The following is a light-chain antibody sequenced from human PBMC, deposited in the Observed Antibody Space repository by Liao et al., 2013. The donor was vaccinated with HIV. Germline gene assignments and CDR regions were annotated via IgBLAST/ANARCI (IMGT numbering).Light chain of an antibody. Sequence: SYELTQPPSVSVAPGKTARITCGGHNIGSKSVHWYQQKPGQAPVLVIYYDSDRPSGIPERFSGSNSGNTATLTINRVEAGDEADYYCQVWDSSSDHLRVFGGGTKLTVL. J-gene: IGLJ3*02. CDR1: NIGSKS. V-gene: IGLV3-21*01. CDR2: YDS. CDR3: QVWDSSSDHLRV.